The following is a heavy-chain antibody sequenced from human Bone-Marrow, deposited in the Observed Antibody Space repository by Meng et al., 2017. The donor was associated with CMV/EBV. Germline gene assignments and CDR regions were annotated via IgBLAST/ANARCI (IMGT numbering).Heavy chain of an antibody. CDR1: EFMFRDFA. V-gene: IGHV3-9*01. CDR2: ISWNSVRI. D-gene: IGHD3-22*01. Sequence: GGSLRLPWQASEFMFRDFAMHWVRQPPGGGLEWISGISWNSVRIGYADSVNGRFTVSRDNAKNSLSLHMNNLRPEDTAFYYCVKHMDEDYDDTSGSTFDSWGQGTRVTVSS. CDR3: VKHMDEDYDDTSGSTFDS. J-gene: IGHJ4*02.